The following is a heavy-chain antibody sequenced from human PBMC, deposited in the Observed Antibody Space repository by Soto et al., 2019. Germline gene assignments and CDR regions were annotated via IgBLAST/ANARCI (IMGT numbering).Heavy chain of an antibody. CDR2: INSDGSST. Sequence: GGSLRLSCAASGFTFSSYWMHWVRQAPGKGLVWVSRINSDGSSTSYADSVKGRFTISRDNAKNTLYLQMNSLRAEDTAVYYCARTGDRTPNAFDIWGQGTMVTVSS. D-gene: IGHD2-21*02. CDR1: GFTFSSYW. J-gene: IGHJ3*02. CDR3: ARTGDRTPNAFDI. V-gene: IGHV3-74*01.